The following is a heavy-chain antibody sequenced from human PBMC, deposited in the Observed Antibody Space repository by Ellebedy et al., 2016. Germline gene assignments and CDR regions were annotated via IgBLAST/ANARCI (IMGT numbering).Heavy chain of an antibody. D-gene: IGHD3-10*01. CDR1: GYSISTGYA. CDR2: IRYGGST. J-gene: IGHJ5*02. CDR3: ARVGNYGSVDWFDP. V-gene: IGHV4-38-2*02. Sequence: SETLSLTCTVSGYSISTGYAWGWIRQPPGKGLEWIGTIRYGGSTYYNPSLKSRVTISADTSKNQFSLKLNSLTAADTAMYHCARVGNYGSVDWFDPWGQGTLVTVSS.